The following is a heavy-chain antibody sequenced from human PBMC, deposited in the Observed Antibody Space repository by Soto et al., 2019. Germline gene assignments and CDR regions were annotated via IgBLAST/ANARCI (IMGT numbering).Heavy chain of an antibody. CDR3: ATHPYYFDSSAFYT. D-gene: IGHD3-22*01. CDR2: MDPGDSDT. CDR1: GYSFTSYW. V-gene: IGHV5-51*01. J-gene: IGHJ5*02. Sequence: PGESLKISCKGSGYSFTSYWIGWVRQMRGKGLEWMGIMDPGDSDTRYSPSFQGRVTISADKSISTVYLQWSSLKASDTAIYFCATHPYYFDSSAFYTWGQGTLVTVSS.